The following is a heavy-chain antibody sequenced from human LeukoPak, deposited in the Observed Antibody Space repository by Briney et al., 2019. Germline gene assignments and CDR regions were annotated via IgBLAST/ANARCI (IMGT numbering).Heavy chain of an antibody. D-gene: IGHD3-22*01. Sequence: GGSLRLSCAASGFTFSSYAMSWVRQAPGKGLEWVSVIYSGGSTYYADSVKGRFTISRDNSKNTLYLQMNSLRAEDTAVYYCARSPYYYDSSGYYVDYFDYWGQGTLVTVSS. J-gene: IGHJ4*02. CDR1: GFTFSSYA. V-gene: IGHV3-53*01. CDR2: IYSGGST. CDR3: ARSPYYYDSSGYYVDYFDY.